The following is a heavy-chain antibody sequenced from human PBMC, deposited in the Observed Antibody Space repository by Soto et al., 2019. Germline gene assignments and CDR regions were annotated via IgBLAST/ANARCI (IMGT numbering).Heavy chain of an antibody. V-gene: IGHV5-51*01. CDR1: GGRFAGYW. D-gene: IGHD2-15*01. Sequence: CESMRISCRGAGGRFAGYWIGWVREMPGKGLEWMGIIYPGDSDTRYSPSFQGQVTISADQSISTAYLQWSSLKASDTAMYYCASCGDWIGGSCYWAFDIWGQGTRVTVSS. CDR2: IYPGDSDT. J-gene: IGHJ3*02. CDR3: ASCGDWIGGSCYWAFDI.